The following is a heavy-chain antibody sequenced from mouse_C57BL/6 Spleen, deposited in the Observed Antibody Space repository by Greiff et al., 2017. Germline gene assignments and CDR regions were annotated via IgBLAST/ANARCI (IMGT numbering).Heavy chain of an antibody. V-gene: IGHV1-52*01. CDR1: GYTFTSYW. Sequence: QVQLQQPGAELVRPGSSVKLSCKASGYTFTSYWMHWVKPRPIQGLEWIGNIDPSDSETHYNQKFKDKATLTVDTSSSTAYMQLSSLTSKDSAGYDWAMDDGYPYYWGQGTSLTVSS. CDR3: AMDDGYPYY. J-gene: IGHJ2*02. D-gene: IGHD2-3*01. CDR2: IDPSDSET.